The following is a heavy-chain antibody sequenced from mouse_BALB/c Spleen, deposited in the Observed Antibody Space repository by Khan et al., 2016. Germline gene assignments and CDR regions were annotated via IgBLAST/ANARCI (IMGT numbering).Heavy chain of an antibody. V-gene: IGHV1-15*01. J-gene: IGHJ2*01. D-gene: IGHD2-1*01. CDR1: AYTFSDYE. CDR3: TRKGVFYGNYDFDS. CDR2: IDPETGGT. Sequence: QVQLKESGAELVRPGASVTLSCKASAYTFSDYEMHWVKQTPVHGLQWIGSIDPETGGTAYNQKFKGQATLTAGRSSSTSYMELRSLTSEDSAVYYCTRKGVFYGNYDFDSWGQGTTLTVSS.